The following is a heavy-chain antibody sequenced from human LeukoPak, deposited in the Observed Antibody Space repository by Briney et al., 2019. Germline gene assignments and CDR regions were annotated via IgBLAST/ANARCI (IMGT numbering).Heavy chain of an antibody. CDR3: AEGIAVALAFDI. D-gene: IGHD6-19*01. CDR2: IIPILGIA. Sequence: SVKVSCKASGGTFSSYTISWVRLAPGQGLEWMGRIIPILGIANYAQKFQGRVTITADKSTSTAYMELSSLRSEDTAVYYCAEGIAVALAFDIWGQGTMVTVSS. V-gene: IGHV1-69*02. J-gene: IGHJ3*02. CDR1: GGTFSSYT.